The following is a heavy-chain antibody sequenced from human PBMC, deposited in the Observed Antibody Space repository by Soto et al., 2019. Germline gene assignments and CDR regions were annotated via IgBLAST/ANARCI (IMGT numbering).Heavy chain of an antibody. CDR1: GFLFNTYA. CDR2: MSHDGRNT. Sequence: QVQLVDSGGGVVQPGRSLRLSCAASGFLFNTYAMPWVRQAPGKGLEWVAVMSHDGRNTYYSDTVKGRFTISRDNSKNTLYLQINSLRIEDTAVYYCARPGSGSDDLNGQDFYYYHAVDVWGQGTTVTVSS. V-gene: IGHV3-30*04. CDR3: ARPGSGSDDLNGQDFYYYHAVDV. J-gene: IGHJ6*02. D-gene: IGHD2-8*01.